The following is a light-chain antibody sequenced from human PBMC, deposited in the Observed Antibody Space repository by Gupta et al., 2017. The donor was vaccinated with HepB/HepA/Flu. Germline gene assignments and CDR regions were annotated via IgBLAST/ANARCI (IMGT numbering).Light chain of an antibody. V-gene: IGKV1-9*01. J-gene: IGKJ1*01. Sequence: DIQLTQSPSFLPAVVGDRITISCRASQDISNYLAWYQQRPGEAPKLLIYAASSLKNGVPSRFSGSGSGTEFTLTVSGLQPEDFATYYCQNFNSYPRTFGQGTKVEI. CDR3: QNFNSYPRT. CDR1: QDISNY. CDR2: AAS.